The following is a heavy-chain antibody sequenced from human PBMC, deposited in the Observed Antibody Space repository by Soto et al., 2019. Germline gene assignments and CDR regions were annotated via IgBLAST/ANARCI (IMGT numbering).Heavy chain of an antibody. CDR3: AREDIVATHYYYYYGMDV. CDR2: INAGNGNT. V-gene: IGHV1-3*01. CDR1: GYTFTSYA. Sequence: ASVKVSCKGSGYTFTSYAMHWVRQAPGQGLEWMGWINAGNGNTKYSQKFQGRVTITRDTSASTAYMELSSLRSEDTAVYYCAREDIVATHYYYYYGMDVWGQGTTVTVSS. J-gene: IGHJ6*02. D-gene: IGHD5-12*01.